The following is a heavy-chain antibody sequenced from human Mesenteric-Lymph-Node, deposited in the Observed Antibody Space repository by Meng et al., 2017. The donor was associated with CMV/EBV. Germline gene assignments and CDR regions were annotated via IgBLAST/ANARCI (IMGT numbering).Heavy chain of an antibody. CDR2: IYYSGST. CDR1: GDSISSYY. CDR3: ARAGVYSSSWLYFDY. V-gene: IGHV4-59*01. J-gene: IGHJ4*02. D-gene: IGHD6-13*01. Sequence: SETLSLTCTVSGDSISSYYWSWIRQPPGKGLVWLGYIYYSGSTNYNPSLKSRVTISVDTSKNQFSLKVNSVTAADTAVYYCARAGVYSSSWLYFDYWGQGTLVTV.